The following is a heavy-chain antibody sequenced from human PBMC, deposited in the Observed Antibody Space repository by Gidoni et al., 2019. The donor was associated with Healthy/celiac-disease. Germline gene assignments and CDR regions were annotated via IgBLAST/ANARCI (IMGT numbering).Heavy chain of an antibody. CDR1: GWSFSGYY. D-gene: IGHD3-3*01. CDR2: INHSGST. Sequence: QVQLQQWGAGLLKPSETLSLTCAVYGWSFSGYYWSWIRQPPGKGLEWIGEINHSGSTNYNPSLKSRVTISVDTYKNQFSLKLSSVTAADTAVYYCARGHSVFWSGYPRYYYYYMDVWGKGTTVTVSS. CDR3: ARGHSVFWSGYPRYYYYYMDV. V-gene: IGHV4-34*01. J-gene: IGHJ6*03.